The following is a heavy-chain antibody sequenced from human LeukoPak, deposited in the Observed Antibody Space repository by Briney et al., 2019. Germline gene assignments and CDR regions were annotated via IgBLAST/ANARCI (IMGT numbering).Heavy chain of an antibody. CDR2: INHSGST. CDR3: ARGRGIAARPRHAEYFQH. CDR1: GGPFSGYY. Sequence: PSETLSLTCAVYGGPFSGYYWSWIRQPLGKGLEWIGEINHSGSTNYNPSLKSRVTISVDTSKNQFSLKLSSVTAADTAVYYCARGRGIAARPRHAEYFQHWGQGTLVTVSS. D-gene: IGHD6-6*01. J-gene: IGHJ1*01. V-gene: IGHV4-34*01.